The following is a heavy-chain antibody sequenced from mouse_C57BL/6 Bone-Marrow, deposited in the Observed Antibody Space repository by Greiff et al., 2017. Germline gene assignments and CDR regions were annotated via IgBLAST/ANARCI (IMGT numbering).Heavy chain of an antibody. CDR3: ARDGPGDWFDY. CDR1: GFTFSDYG. V-gene: IGHV5-17*01. J-gene: IGHJ2*01. D-gene: IGHD2-3*01. Sequence: EVKLQESGGGLVKPGGSLKLSCAASGFTFSDYGMHWVRQAPEKGLEWVAYISSGSSTIYYADTVKGRFPISRDNAKNTLFLQMTSLRSEDTAMYYCARDGPGDWFDYWGQGTTLTVSS. CDR2: ISSGSSTI.